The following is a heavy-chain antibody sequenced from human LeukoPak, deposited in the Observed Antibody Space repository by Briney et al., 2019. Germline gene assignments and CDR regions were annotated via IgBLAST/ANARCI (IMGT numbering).Heavy chain of an antibody. V-gene: IGHV4-39*01. D-gene: IGHD3-22*01. CDR2: IYYSGST. CDR3: ARLTYYYDSSGYHLDY. J-gene: IGHJ4*02. CDR1: GGSISSSSYY. Sequence: SETLSLTCTVSGGSISSSSYYWSWIRQPPGKGLEWIGSIYYSGSTYYNPSLKSRVTISVDTSKNQFFLKLSSVTAADTAVYYCARLTYYYDSSGYHLDYWGQGTLVTVSS.